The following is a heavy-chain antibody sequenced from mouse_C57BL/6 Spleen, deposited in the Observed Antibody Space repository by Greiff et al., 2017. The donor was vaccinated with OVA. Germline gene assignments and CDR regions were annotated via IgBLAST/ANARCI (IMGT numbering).Heavy chain of an antibody. D-gene: IGHD2-12*01. V-gene: IGHV5-4*01. CDR1: GFTFSSYA. Sequence: EVKVVESGGGLVKPGGSLKLSCAASGFTFSSYAMSWVRQTPEKRLEWVATISDGGSYTYYPDNVKGRFTISRDNAKNNLYLQMSHLKSEDTAMYYCARDRDDARGYYFDYWGQGTTLTVSS. CDR2: ISDGGSYT. CDR3: ARDRDDARGYYFDY. J-gene: IGHJ2*01.